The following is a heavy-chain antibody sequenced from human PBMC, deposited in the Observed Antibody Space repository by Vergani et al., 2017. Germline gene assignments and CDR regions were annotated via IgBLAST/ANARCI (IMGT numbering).Heavy chain of an antibody. Sequence: EVQLVQSGAEVKKPGESLKISCKGSGYSFTSYWIGWVRQMPWKGLEWMGIIYPGNSDTRYSPSFQGQVTISADKSISTAYLQWSSLKASDTAMYYCARQNYYDSSGYLDPYYYYYYMDVWGKGTTVTVSS. CDR2: IYPGNSDT. CDR1: GYSFTSYW. D-gene: IGHD3-22*01. V-gene: IGHV5-51*01. CDR3: ARQNYYDSSGYLDPYYYYYYMDV. J-gene: IGHJ6*03.